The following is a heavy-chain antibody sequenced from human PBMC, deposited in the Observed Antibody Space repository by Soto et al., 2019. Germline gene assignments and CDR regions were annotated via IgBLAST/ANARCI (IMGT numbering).Heavy chain of an antibody. J-gene: IGHJ6*02. CDR3: ARGWDPYYYYYGMDV. V-gene: IGHV4-31*03. Sequence: LSLTCTVSGGSISSGDYYWSWIRQHPGKGLEWIGYIYYSGSTYYNPSLKSRVTISVDTSKNQFSLKLSSVTAADTAVYYCARGWDPYYYYYGMDVWGQGTTVTVSS. D-gene: IGHD1-26*01. CDR2: IYYSGST. CDR1: GGSISSGDYY.